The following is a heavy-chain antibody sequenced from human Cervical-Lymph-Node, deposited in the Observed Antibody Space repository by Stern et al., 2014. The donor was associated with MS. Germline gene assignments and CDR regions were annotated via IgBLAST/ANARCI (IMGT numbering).Heavy chain of an antibody. CDR3: ARDSRHYDASYYFDS. CDR1: GGTFSSYA. Sequence: QVQLVQSGAEVKKPGSSVKVSCKASGGTFSSYAINWVRQAPGQGPEWMGGVIPIFGTANYAQKFQGRVTITADESTSTSSLRSEDTAVYYCARDSRHYDASYYFDSWAREPWSPSPQ. D-gene: IGHD3-16*01. J-gene: IGHJ4*02. CDR2: VIPIFGTA. V-gene: IGHV1-69*01.